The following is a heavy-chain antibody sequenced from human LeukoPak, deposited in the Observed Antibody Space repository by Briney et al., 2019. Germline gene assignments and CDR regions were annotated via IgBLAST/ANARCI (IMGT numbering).Heavy chain of an antibody. CDR1: GFTFSSYA. CDR3: ASTMTFDS. CDR2: INQNGSEE. D-gene: IGHD3-22*01. V-gene: IGHV3-7*02. Sequence: GGSLRLSCAASGFTFSSYAMSWVRQAPGKGLEWVANINQNGSEEYYVDSVKGRFTISRDNAKNSLYLQMNSLRPEDAAIYYCASTMTFDSWGQGTLVTVPS. J-gene: IGHJ4*02.